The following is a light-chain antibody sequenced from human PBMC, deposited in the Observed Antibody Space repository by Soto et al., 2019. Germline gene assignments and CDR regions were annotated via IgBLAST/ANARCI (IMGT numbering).Light chain of an antibody. CDR3: QQSYSTPFT. J-gene: IGKJ2*01. CDR1: QDISTF. Sequence: DIQMTKSPSSLSASVEDSVTITCRATQDISTFLNWYQQRPGKAHNVLIYRASTLQGDVPSRFSGSGSGTDFTLTISGLQPEDFAIYYCQQSYSTPFTFGQGTQVEV. CDR2: RAS. V-gene: IGKV1-39*01.